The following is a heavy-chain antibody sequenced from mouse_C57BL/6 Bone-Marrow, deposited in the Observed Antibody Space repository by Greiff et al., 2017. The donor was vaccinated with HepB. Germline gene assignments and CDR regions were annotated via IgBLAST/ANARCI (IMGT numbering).Heavy chain of an antibody. Sequence: VQLQQSGPELVKPGASVKMSCKASGYTFTDYNMHWVKQSHGKSLEWIGYINPNNGGTSYNQKFKGKATLTVNKSSSTAYMELRSLTSEDSAVYYCAISSLLLRYYFDYWGQGTTLTVSS. CDR1: GYTFTDYN. D-gene: IGHD1-1*01. J-gene: IGHJ2*01. V-gene: IGHV1-22*01. CDR2: INPNNGGT. CDR3: AISSLLLRYYFDY.